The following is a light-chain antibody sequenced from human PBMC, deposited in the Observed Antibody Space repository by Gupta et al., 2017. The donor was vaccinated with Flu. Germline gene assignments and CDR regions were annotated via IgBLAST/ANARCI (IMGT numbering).Light chain of an antibody. V-gene: IGLV2-14*01. Sequence: TSSDVGCYNYVSWYQQHPGKAPKLMIYQVSNRPSGVSNRFSGSKSGNTASLAISGLQAEDEADYYCSSYTTSTTGVFGGGTKVTVL. J-gene: IGLJ3*02. CDR1: SSDVGCYNY. CDR3: SSYTTSTTGV. CDR2: QVS.